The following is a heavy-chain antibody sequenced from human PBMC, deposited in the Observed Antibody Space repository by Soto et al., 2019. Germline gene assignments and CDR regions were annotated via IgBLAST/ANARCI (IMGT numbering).Heavy chain of an antibody. V-gene: IGHV3-74*01. CDR3: AREGNNPNWYFDL. J-gene: IGHJ2*01. Sequence: EVQLVESGGGLVQPGGSLRLSCAASGFTFSSYWMHWVRQGPGKGLLWVSRINIDKSDTYYADSVKGRFTISRDNAKNTLYLQMNSLRAEDTAVYFCAREGNNPNWYFDLWGRGTLVTVSS. CDR2: INIDKSDT. CDR1: GFTFSSYW.